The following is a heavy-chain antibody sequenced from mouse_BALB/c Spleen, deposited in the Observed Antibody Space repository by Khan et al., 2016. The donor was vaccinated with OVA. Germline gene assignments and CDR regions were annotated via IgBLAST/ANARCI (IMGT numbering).Heavy chain of an antibody. Sequence: QFQLVQSGAELAKPGASVKMSCKASGYTFTSYWMHWVKQRPGQGLEWIGYINPSTGYTEYNQKFKDKATLTTDKSSSTAYMQLSSLTSEDSAVYYCAASILFYYSMDYWGQGTSVTVSS. CDR1: GYTFTSYW. V-gene: IGHV1-7*01. D-gene: IGHD6-1*01. J-gene: IGHJ4*01. CDR2: INPSTGYT. CDR3: AASILFYYSMDY.